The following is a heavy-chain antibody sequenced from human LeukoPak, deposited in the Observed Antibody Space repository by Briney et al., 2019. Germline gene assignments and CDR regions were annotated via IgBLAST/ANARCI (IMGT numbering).Heavy chain of an antibody. CDR3: AKDVSSSSWYYLNY. J-gene: IGHJ4*02. CDR1: AFTFSSYG. CDR2: ISYDGSNK. V-gene: IGHV3-30*18. D-gene: IGHD6-13*01. Sequence: GGSLRLSCAASAFTFSSYGMHWVRQAPGKGLEWVAVISYDGSNKYYADSVKGRFTISRYNSKNTLYMQLNSLRAEDTAVYYCAKDVSSSSWYYLNYWGQGTLVTVSS.